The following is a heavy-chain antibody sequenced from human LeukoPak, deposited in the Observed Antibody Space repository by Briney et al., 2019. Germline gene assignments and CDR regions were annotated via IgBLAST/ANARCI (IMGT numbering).Heavy chain of an antibody. CDR1: GGTFSSYS. J-gene: IGHJ4*02. D-gene: IGHD3-9*01. CDR2: IIPILGIP. Sequence: GASVKVSCKASGGTFSSYSIAWVRQAPGQGREWVGRIIPILGIPNYAKTFQGRVTITADKSTSTAYMELSSLRSEDTAVYYCATDSDILTGYFVQWGQGTLVTVSS. V-gene: IGHV1-69*04. CDR3: ATDSDILTGYFVQ.